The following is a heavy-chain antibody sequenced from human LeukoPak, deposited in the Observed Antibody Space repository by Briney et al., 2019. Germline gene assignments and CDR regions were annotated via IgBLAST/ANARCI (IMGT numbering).Heavy chain of an antibody. J-gene: IGHJ4*02. V-gene: IGHV4-59*01. CDR2: IYYSGST. Sequence: SVTLSLTCTVSGGSISSYYWSWIRQPPGKGLEWIGYIYYSGSTNYNPSLKSRVTISVDTSKNQFSLKLSSVTAADTAVYYCARASRFGELLKHWGQGTLVTVSS. D-gene: IGHD3-10*01. CDR1: GGSISSYY. CDR3: ARASRFGELLKH.